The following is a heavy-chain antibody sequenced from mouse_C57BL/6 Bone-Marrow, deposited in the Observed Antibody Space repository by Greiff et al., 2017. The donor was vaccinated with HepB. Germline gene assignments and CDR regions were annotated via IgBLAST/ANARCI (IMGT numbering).Heavy chain of an antibody. V-gene: IGHV1-82*01. CDR3: APGDGYYDDAMDY. D-gene: IGHD2-3*01. Sequence: QVQLQQSGPELVKPGASVKISCKASGYAFSSSWMNWVKQRPGKGLEWIGRIDPGDGDTNYNGKFKGKATLTADKSSSTAYMQLSSLTSEDSAVYFCAPGDGYYDDAMDYWGQGTSVTVSS. CDR2: IDPGDGDT. CDR1: GYAFSSSW. J-gene: IGHJ4*01.